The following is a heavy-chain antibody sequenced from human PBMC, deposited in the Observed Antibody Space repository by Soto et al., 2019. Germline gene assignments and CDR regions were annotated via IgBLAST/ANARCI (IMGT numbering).Heavy chain of an antibody. Sequence: GGSLRLSCAASGFTFDDYAMHWVRQAPGKGLEWVSGISWNSGSIGYADSVKGRFTISRDNAKNSLYLQMNSLRAEDTALYYCAKGVEAGEAAAGLDYWGQGTLVTVSS. J-gene: IGHJ4*02. CDR3: AKGVEAGEAAAGLDY. CDR1: GFTFDDYA. CDR2: ISWNSGSI. D-gene: IGHD6-13*01. V-gene: IGHV3-9*01.